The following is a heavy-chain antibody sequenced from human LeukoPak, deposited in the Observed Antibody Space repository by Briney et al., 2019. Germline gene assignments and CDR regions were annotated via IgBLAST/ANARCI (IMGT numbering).Heavy chain of an antibody. D-gene: IGHD6-13*01. CDR1: GYTFTSYG. V-gene: IGHV1-18*01. J-gene: IGHJ4*02. Sequence: ASVKVSCKASGYTFTSYGISWVRQAPGQGLEWMGWINAYNGNTNYAQKLQGRVNMTRDTSTSPAYLELRSLRSDDTAVYYCARAIDTSTWFDYWGQATLVTVSS. CDR3: ARAIDTSTWFDY. CDR2: INAYNGNT.